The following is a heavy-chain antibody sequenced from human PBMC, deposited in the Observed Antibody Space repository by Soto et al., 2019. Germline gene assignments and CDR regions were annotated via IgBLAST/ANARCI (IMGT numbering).Heavy chain of an antibody. J-gene: IGHJ4*02. CDR2: TIPILGIA. CDR1: GGTFSSYT. CDR3: AKNFGGYVDY. D-gene: IGHD2-15*01. Sequence: SVKVSCKASGGTFSSYTISWVRQAPGQGLEWMGRTIPILGIANYAQKFQGRVTITADKSTSTAYMELSSLRSEDTAVYYCAKNFGGYVDYWGQGTLVTVSS. V-gene: IGHV1-69*02.